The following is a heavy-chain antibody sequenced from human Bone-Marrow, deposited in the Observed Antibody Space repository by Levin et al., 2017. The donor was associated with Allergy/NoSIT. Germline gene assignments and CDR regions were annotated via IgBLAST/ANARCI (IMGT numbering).Heavy chain of an antibody. D-gene: IGHD5-18*01. V-gene: IGHV3-11*01. J-gene: IGHJ4*02. CDR2: ISSSGSTI. CDR1: GFTFSDYY. CDR3: ARDAIQLCRILDY. Sequence: SCAASGFTFSDYYMSWIRQAPGKGLEWVSYISSSGSTIYYADSVKGRFTISRDNAKNSLYLQMNSLRAEDTAVYYCARDAIQLCRILDYWGQGTLVTVSS.